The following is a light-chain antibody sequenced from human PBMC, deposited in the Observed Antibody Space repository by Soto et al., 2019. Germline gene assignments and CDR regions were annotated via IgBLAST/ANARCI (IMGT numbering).Light chain of an antibody. CDR1: SSDVGGYKY. Sequence: QSALTQPASVSGSPGPSITISCTGTSSDVGGYKYVSWYQLHPGKAPKLMIYEVSNRPSGISNRFSASKSGNTASLTISGLQAEDEADYYCFSYTSSTAYVFGTGTKLTVL. CDR2: EVS. CDR3: FSYTSSTAYV. V-gene: IGLV2-14*01. J-gene: IGLJ1*01.